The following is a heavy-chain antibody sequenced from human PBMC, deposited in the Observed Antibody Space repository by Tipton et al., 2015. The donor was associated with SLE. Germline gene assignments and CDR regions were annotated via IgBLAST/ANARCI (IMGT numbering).Heavy chain of an antibody. CDR1: GDSITSITRTNW. J-gene: IGHJ4*02. V-gene: IGHV4-31*03. CDR3: ARARRTTSSHFDY. Sequence: TLSLTCTVSGDSITSITRTNWWSWIRQHPGKGLEWIGYIYHTGSTYYNPSLESRLTISIDTSKNQFSLRLTSMTPADTALYYCARARRTTSSHFDYWGQGTLVTVSS. D-gene: IGHD1-14*01. CDR2: IYHTGST.